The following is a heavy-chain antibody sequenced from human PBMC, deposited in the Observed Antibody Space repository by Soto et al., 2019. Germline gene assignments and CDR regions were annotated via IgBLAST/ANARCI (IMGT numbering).Heavy chain of an antibody. J-gene: IGHJ6*02. V-gene: IGHV5-51*01. CDR2: IHPVDSDT. CDR1: GYSFTSYW. D-gene: IGHD5-12*01. CDR3: ARVLRSGYLAYFSYDMDV. Sequence: LGESLKISCKGSGYSFTSYWIGWVRQMPGKGLEWMGIIHPVDSDTRYSPSFQGQVTISADKSISTAYLQWSSLKASDTAMYYCARVLRSGYLAYFSYDMDVWGQGTTVTVSS.